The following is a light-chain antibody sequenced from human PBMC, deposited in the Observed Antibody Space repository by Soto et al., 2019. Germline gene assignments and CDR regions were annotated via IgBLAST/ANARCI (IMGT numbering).Light chain of an antibody. J-gene: IGKJ1*01. Sequence: ETVLTQSPGTLSLSPGERATLSCRASQTIRSNYLAWYRQTPGQAPRLLIYGASNRATGIADRFSGSGSGTDFTLIISRLEPEDFALYYFQQYGSSPWTFGQGSQVEIK. CDR2: GAS. CDR3: QQYGSSPWT. V-gene: IGKV3-20*01. CDR1: QTIRSNY.